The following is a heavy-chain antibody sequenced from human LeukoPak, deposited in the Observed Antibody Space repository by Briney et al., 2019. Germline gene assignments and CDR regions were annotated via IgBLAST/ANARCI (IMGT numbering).Heavy chain of an antibody. Sequence: SSETLSLTCTVSGGSISSSSYYWGWIRQPPGKGLEWIGSIYYSGSTYYSPSLKSRVTISVDTSKNQFSLKPSSVTAADTAVYYCARFSSSWYSFDYWGQGTLVTVSS. J-gene: IGHJ4*02. V-gene: IGHV4-39*01. D-gene: IGHD6-13*01. CDR2: IYYSGST. CDR1: GGSISSSSYY. CDR3: ARFSSSWYSFDY.